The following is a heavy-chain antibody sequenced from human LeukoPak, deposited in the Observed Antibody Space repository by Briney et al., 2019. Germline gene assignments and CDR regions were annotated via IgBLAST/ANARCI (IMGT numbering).Heavy chain of an antibody. J-gene: IGHJ4*02. CDR3: AEWELLSRGSR. D-gene: IGHD1-26*01. V-gene: IGHV4-39*01. CDR2: IYYSGST. Sequence: SETLSLTCTVCGGSISSSSYYWGWIRQPPGKGLEWIGRIYYSGSTYYNPSLKTRATISVDRSKNQCSLKLSSVTAADTAVYYCAEWELLSRGSRWGQRTLVTVSS. CDR1: GGSISSSSYY.